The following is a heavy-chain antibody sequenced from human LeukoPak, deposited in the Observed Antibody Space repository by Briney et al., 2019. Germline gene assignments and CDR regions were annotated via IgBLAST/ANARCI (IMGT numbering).Heavy chain of an antibody. J-gene: IGHJ5*02. Sequence: GGSLRLSCAASGFTFSSYEMNWVRQAPGKGLEWVSYISSSGSTIYYADSVKGRFTISRDNAKNSLYLQMNSLRAEDTAVYCCARDPGHSSGWSDVGWFDPWGQGTLVTVSS. CDR1: GFTFSSYE. D-gene: IGHD6-19*01. CDR2: ISSSGSTI. CDR3: ARDPGHSSGWSDVGWFDP. V-gene: IGHV3-48*03.